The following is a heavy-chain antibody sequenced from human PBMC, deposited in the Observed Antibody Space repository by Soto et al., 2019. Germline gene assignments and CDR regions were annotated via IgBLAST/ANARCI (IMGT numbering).Heavy chain of an antibody. D-gene: IGHD3-3*01. V-gene: IGHV1-58*01. CDR3: AAEKKPYYDFWSGLRQPTTYGMDV. CDR1: GFTFTSSA. Sequence: SAKASSKAPGFTFTSSALQWVRQDRGQRLEWIGWIVVGSGNTNYAQKFQERVTITRDMSTSTAYMELSSLRSEDTAVYYCAAEKKPYYDFWSGLRQPTTYGMDVWGQGTTVTVSS. CDR2: IVVGSGNT. J-gene: IGHJ6*02.